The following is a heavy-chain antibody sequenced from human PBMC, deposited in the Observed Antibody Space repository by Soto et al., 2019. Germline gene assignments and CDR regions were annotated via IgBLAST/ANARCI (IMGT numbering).Heavy chain of an antibody. D-gene: IGHD2-15*01. CDR3: AMVGVYVTPSPQDV. CDR2: INTYNGNT. V-gene: IGHV1-18*01. CDR1: GYTFTRYG. Sequence: QVQLVQSGAEVKNPGASVKVSCKASGYTFTRYGIGWARQAPGQGLGWMGWINTYNGNTNYAQNVQGRVTLTTDIATRTAYMELRSLRSNDTAIYYCAMVGVYVTPSPQDVWGQGTTVIVSS. J-gene: IGHJ6*02.